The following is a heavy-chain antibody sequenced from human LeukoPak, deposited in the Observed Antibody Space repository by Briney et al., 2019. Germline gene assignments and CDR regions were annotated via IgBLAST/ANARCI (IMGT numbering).Heavy chain of an antibody. D-gene: IGHD1-26*01. CDR2: MYHRGST. Sequence: SETLSLTCTVSDYSISSGYYWGWIRPPPGKGLEWIGNMYHRGSTYYNPSLQSRVTISVDTSKNQFSLKLSSVTAADTAVYFCARDPLVTRGSYRSIYFDYWGQGTLVTVSS. J-gene: IGHJ4*02. V-gene: IGHV4-38-2*02. CDR3: ARDPLVTRGSYRSIYFDY. CDR1: DYSISSGYY.